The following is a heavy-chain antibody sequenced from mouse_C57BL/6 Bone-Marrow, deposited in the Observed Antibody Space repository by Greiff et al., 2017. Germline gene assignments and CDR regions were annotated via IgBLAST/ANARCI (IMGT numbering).Heavy chain of an antibody. CDR3: ARERLRRDAMDY. Sequence: QVQLQQPGAELVKPGASVKLSCKASGYTFTSYWMHWVKQRPGRGLEWIGRIDPHSGGTKYNEKFKSKSTLTVDKPSSTAYMQLSSLTSEDSAVYYCARERLRRDAMDYWGQGTSVTVSS. J-gene: IGHJ4*01. CDR2: IDPHSGGT. CDR1: GYTFTSYW. V-gene: IGHV1-72*01. D-gene: IGHD2-4*01.